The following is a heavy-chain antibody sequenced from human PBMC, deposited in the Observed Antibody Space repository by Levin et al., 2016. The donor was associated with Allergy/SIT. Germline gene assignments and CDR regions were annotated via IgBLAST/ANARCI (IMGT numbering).Heavy chain of an antibody. Sequence: ASVKVSCKASGYTFTSYAMNWVRQAPGQGLEWMGWINTNTGNPTYAQGFTGRFVFSLDTSVSTAYLQISSLKAEDTAVYYCAREEYDSSAHSDNNWFDPWGQGTLVTVSS. D-gene: IGHD3-22*01. CDR1: GYTFTSYA. V-gene: IGHV7-4-1*02. CDR2: INTNTGNP. J-gene: IGHJ5*02. CDR3: AREEYDSSAHSDNNWFDP.